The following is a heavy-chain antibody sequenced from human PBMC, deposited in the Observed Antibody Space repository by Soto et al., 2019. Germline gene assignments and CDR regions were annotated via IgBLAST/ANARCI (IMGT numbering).Heavy chain of an antibody. CDR1: GFSFSDYG. V-gene: IGHV3-33*01. CDR3: ARRRSTVTTAWFYHAMDV. Sequence: QVQLVESGGGVVQPGTSLRLSCAASGFSFSDYGMHWVRQAPGKGLEWVAVIWFDGSNKYYAESVKGRFTISRDNSKNTVDLQMDRLRADDTAVYYCARRRSTVTTAWFYHAMDVWGQGTTVIVSS. J-gene: IGHJ6*02. CDR2: IWFDGSNK. D-gene: IGHD4-17*01.